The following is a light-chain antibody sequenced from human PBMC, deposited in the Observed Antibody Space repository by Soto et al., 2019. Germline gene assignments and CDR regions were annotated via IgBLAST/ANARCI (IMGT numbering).Light chain of an antibody. CDR3: QQYNSYSYT. CDR1: QSISSW. Sequence: DIQMTQSPSTLSASVGDRVTITCRASQSISSWLAWYQQKPGKAPKLLNYKASSLESVVPSRLSSSGSGTELNITISSLQPDDFATYYCQQYNSYSYTFGQGTKLEIK. CDR2: KAS. J-gene: IGKJ2*01. V-gene: IGKV1-5*03.